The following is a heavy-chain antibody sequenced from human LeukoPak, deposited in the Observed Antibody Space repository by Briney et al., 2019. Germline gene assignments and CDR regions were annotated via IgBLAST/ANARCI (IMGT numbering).Heavy chain of an antibody. D-gene: IGHD3-10*01. J-gene: IGHJ4*02. Sequence: GGSLRLSCAASGFTFRIDAMTWVRQAPGKWREWVSFISGSGSTYYADPVKGRFTISRDNSKNTLYLQMNSLRAEDTAVYYCAKDPMVRGATYDYWGQGTLVTVSS. V-gene: IGHV3-23*01. CDR3: AKDPMVRGATYDY. CDR1: GFTFRIDA. CDR2: ISGSGST.